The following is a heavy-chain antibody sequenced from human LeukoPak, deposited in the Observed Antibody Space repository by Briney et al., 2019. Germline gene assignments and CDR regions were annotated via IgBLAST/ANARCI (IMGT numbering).Heavy chain of an antibody. D-gene: IGHD6-19*01. CDR2: ISGSGGST. V-gene: IGHV3-23*01. CDR1: GFTFSSYA. Sequence: GGSLRLSCVVSGFTFSSYAMSWVRQAPGKGLEWVSAISGSGGSTYYADSVKGRFTISRDNSKNTLYLQMNSLRAEDTAVYYCAKDRASGSGSYSYRGFDHWGQGTLVTVSS. CDR3: AKDRASGSGSYSYRGFDH. J-gene: IGHJ5*02.